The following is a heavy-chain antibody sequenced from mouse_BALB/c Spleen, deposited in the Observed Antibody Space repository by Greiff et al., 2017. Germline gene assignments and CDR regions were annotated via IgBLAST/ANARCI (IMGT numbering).Heavy chain of an antibody. Sequence: EVHLVESGGGLVKPGGSLKLSCAASGFTFSSYAMSWVRQTPEKRLEWVASISSGGSTYYPDSVKGRFTISRDNARNILYLQMSSLRSEDTAMYYCARENYYGNYPYAMDYWGQGTSVTVSS. CDR1: GFTFSSYA. V-gene: IGHV5-6-5*01. J-gene: IGHJ4*01. CDR2: ISSGGST. CDR3: ARENYYGNYPYAMDY. D-gene: IGHD2-1*01.